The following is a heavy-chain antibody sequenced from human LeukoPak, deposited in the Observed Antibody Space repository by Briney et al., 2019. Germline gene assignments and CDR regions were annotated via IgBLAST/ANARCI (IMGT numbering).Heavy chain of an antibody. Sequence: GGSLRLSCAASGFTFSSYAMHWVRQAPGKGLEWVAVISYDGSNKYYADSVKGRFTISRDNPKNTLYLQMNSLRAEDTAVYYCARESYDFWSGYYGNDYWGQGTLVTVSS. CDR3: ARESYDFWSGYYGNDY. V-gene: IGHV3-30*01. CDR1: GFTFSSYA. J-gene: IGHJ4*02. D-gene: IGHD3-3*01. CDR2: ISYDGSNK.